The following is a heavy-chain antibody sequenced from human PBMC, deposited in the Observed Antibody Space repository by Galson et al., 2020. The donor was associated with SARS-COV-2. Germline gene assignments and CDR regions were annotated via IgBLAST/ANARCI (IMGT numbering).Heavy chain of an antibody. D-gene: IGHD3-9*01. V-gene: IGHV3-30*03. CDR2: ISYDGRNK. J-gene: IGHJ6*02. CDR3: AMERRYYDIWTGYSAGTDYFYYYGMDV. Sequence: GGSLRLSCAASGFTFSSYGMHWVRQAPGKGLEWVAVISYDGRNKYYADSVKGRFTISTDNSKNTLYLQMNSLRAEDTAVYYCAMERRYYDIWTGYSAGTDYFYYYGMDVWGQGTTVTVSS. CDR1: GFTFSSYG.